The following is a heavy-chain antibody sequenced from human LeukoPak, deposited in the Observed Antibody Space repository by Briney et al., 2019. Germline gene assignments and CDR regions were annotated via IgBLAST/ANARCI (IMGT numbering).Heavy chain of an antibody. Sequence: GGSLRPFFAASGFTFSRNCMRWVRQAPGKGLEWVPGVSGSGGSTYYADSVKGLFTISRDNSKNTLYLQMNSLRAEDTAVYYCAKRMIRGVNHDAFDLWGQGTMVTVSS. D-gene: IGHD3-10*01. CDR2: VSGSGGST. J-gene: IGHJ3*01. V-gene: IGHV3-23*01. CDR3: AKRMIRGVNHDAFDL. CDR1: GFTFSRNC.